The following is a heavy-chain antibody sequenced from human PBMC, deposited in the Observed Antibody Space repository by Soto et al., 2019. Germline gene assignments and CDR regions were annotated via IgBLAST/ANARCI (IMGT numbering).Heavy chain of an antibody. D-gene: IGHD4-17*01. V-gene: IGHV4-59*08. CDR2: IYYSGST. Sequence: SETLSLTCTVSGGSISSYYWSWIRQPPGKGLEWIGYIYYSGSTNYNPSHKSRFTISVDTSKNQFSLKLSSVTAADTAVYYCARQSGDDYGDYYYYGMDVWGQGTTVTVSS. J-gene: IGHJ6*02. CDR3: ARQSGDDYGDYYYYGMDV. CDR1: GGSISSYY.